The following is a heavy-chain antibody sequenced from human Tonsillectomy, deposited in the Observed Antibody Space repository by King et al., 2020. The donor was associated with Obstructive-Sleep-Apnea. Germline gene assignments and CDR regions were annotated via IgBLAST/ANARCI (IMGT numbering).Heavy chain of an antibody. D-gene: IGHD2-2*01. V-gene: IGHV4-59*01. CDR2: IYYSGST. CDR1: GGSISNYY. CDR3: ARDSGYCSTSTCSDFLDY. J-gene: IGHJ4*01. Sequence: QVQLQESGPRLVKPSETLSLTCTVSGGSISNYYWTWIRQPPGKGLEWIGYIYYSGSTEYNPSLKSRVAISLDTSKNQFSLKLTSVTAADTAVYYCARDSGYCSTSTCSDFLDYWGHGTLVTVSS.